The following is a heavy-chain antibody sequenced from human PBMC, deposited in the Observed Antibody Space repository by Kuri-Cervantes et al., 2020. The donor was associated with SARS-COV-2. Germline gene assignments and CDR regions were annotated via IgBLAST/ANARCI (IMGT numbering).Heavy chain of an antibody. CDR1: GFTFIDHY. Sequence: GESLKISCAASGFTFIDHYMNWVRQAPGKGLEWISYISSRSTETNYADSVKGRFTISRDNAKSLVFLQSDNLRIEDTGTYYCARGDAEVGATLDGTWGQGTVVTVSS. CDR3: ARGDAEVGATLDGT. CDR2: ISSRSTET. V-gene: IGHV3-11*06. D-gene: IGHD5-12*01. J-gene: IGHJ1*01.